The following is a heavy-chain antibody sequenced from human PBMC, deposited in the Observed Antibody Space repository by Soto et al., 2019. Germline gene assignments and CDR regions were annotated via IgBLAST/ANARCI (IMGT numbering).Heavy chain of an antibody. D-gene: IGHD6-19*01. CDR2: ISSSSSYI. CDR1: GFTFSSYS. J-gene: IGHJ4*02. V-gene: IGHV3-21*04. Sequence: GGSLRLSCAASGFTFSSYSMNWVRQAPGKGLEWVSSISSSSSYIYYADSVKGRFTISRDNAKNSLYLQMNSLRAEGTAVYYCATFPVSDPHTSGWYYFDHWGQGTLVTVSS. CDR3: ATFPVSDPHTSGWYYFDH.